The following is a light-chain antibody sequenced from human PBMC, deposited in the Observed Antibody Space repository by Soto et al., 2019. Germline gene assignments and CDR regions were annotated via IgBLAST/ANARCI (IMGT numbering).Light chain of an antibody. Sequence: DIVMTQSPDSLAVSLGERATFNCNSSQTILHNSNKKNYLAWYQQKPGQSPKLLLYWASTRESGVPDRFSGSGSGTVFTLTISSLQAEDVAVYYCQQYYSPPRTFGRGTKVEIK. CDR3: QQYYSPPRT. V-gene: IGKV4-1*01. J-gene: IGKJ4*01. CDR1: QTILHNSNKKNY. CDR2: WAS.